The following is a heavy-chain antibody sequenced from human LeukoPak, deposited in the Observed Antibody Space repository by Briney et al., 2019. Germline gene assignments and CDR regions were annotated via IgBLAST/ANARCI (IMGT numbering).Heavy chain of an antibody. Sequence: GGSLRLSCAASGFTVSSNNMSWVRQAPGKGLEWVSVIYSGGSTYYADSVKGRFTISRDNSKNTLYLQMNSLRAEDTAVYYCASEGLRFLEWLYFDYWGQGTLVTVSS. D-gene: IGHD3-3*01. J-gene: IGHJ4*02. CDR3: ASEGLRFLEWLYFDY. CDR1: GFTVSSNN. CDR2: IYSGGST. V-gene: IGHV3-66*02.